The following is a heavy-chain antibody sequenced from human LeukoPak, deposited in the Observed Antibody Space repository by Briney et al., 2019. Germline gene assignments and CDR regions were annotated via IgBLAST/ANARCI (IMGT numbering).Heavy chain of an antibody. Sequence: TARSLRFSCAASGFTFSSYAMHWVRQAPGKGLEWVTIISYDASNKYYADSVKGRFTISRDNSKNTLYLQLDSLRPEDTAVYYCAKGRLVAVVAAYMDVWGKGTTVTVSS. D-gene: IGHD2-15*01. V-gene: IGHV3-30*18. J-gene: IGHJ6*04. CDR2: ISYDASNK. CDR1: GFTFSSYA. CDR3: AKGRLVAVVAAYMDV.